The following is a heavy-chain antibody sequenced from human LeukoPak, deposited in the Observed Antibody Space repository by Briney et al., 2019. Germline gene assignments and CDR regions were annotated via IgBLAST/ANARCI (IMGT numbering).Heavy chain of an antibody. V-gene: IGHV5-51*01. CDR3: ARQDTAMVKGAFDI. D-gene: IGHD5-18*01. CDR1: GYSFTGYW. J-gene: IGHJ3*02. CDR2: IYPGDSDT. Sequence: GESLKISCKGSGYSFTGYWIGWVRQMPGKGLEWMGIIYPGDSDTRYSPSFRGQVTISADKSISTAYLQWSSLKASDTAMYYCARQDTAMVKGAFDIWGQGTMVTVSS.